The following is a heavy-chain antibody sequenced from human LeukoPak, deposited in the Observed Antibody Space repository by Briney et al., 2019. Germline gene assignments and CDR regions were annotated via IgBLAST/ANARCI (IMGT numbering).Heavy chain of an antibody. V-gene: IGHV1-2*06. J-gene: IGHJ4*02. D-gene: IGHD2-2*01. Sequence: ASVKVSCKASGYTFTGYYMHWVRQAPGLGLEWMGRINPNSGGTNYAQKFQGRVTMTRDTSISTAYMELSRLRSDDTAVYYCARHSGGIVVVPTAAPDYWGQGTLVTVSS. CDR3: ARHSGGIVVVPTAAPDY. CDR1: GYTFTGYY. CDR2: INPNSGGT.